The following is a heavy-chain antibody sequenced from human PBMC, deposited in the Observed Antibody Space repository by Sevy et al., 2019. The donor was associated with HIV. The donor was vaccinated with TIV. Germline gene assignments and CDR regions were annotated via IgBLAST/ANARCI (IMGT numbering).Heavy chain of an antibody. CDR3: TRNGGAFDNGFDP. V-gene: IGHV3-48*03. J-gene: IGHJ5*02. Sequence: GGSLRLSCTASGFTFSSYDMNWVRQAPGKGLEWVSKIGGSGSSTYYADSVKGRFTISRDNAKNSLNLQMNSLRAEDTAVYYCTRNGGAFDNGFDPWGQGTLVTVSS. CDR2: IGGSGSST. CDR1: GFTFSSYD. D-gene: IGHD2-8*01.